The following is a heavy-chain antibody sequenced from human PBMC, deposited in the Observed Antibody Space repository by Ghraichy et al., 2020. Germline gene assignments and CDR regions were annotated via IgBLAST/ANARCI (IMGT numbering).Heavy chain of an antibody. J-gene: IGHJ4*02. CDR2: IRSQTYGGTT. CDR3: TRTKGSGPRY. CDR1: GFTFGDSA. Sequence: GGSLRLSCTASGFTFGDSAMSWFRQAPGKRLEWVGFIRSQTYGGTTEYAASVKGRFTISRDDSKSFAYLQMNSLKTEDTAVYYCTRTKGSGPRYWGQGTLVTVSS. D-gene: IGHD3-10*01. V-gene: IGHV3-49*03.